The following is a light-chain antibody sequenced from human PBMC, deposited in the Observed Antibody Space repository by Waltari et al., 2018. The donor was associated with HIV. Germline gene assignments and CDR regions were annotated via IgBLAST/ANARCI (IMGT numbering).Light chain of an antibody. CDR2: ENM. CDR1: SSATGPYKY. V-gene: IGLV2-8*01. CDR3: NSYTGTRKM. Sequence: QSALTQPPSASGSPGQSVTISCTGVSSATGPYKYVSWYQQHPGKVPKRIIYENMKRPSGVPDRFSGSKSGDTASLTVSGLQAEDEADYYCNSYTGTRKMFGGGTKLTVL. J-gene: IGLJ3*02.